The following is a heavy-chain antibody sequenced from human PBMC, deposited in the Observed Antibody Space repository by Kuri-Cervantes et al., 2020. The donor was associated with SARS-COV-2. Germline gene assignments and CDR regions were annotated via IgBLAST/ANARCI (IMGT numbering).Heavy chain of an antibody. D-gene: IGHD6-19*01. CDR1: GYTFTSYG. CDR2: IIPIFGTA. V-gene: IGHV1-69*13. CDR3: ARDVGDIAVAADYYYYGMDV. J-gene: IGHJ6*02. Sequence: SVKVSCKASGYTFTSYGISWVRQAPGQGLEWMGGIIPIFGTANYAQKFQGRVTITADESTSTAYMELSSLRSEDTAVYYCARDVGDIAVAADYYYYGMDVWGQGTTVTVSS.